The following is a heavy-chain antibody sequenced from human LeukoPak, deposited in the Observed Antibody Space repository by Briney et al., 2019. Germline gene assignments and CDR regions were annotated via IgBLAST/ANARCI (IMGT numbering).Heavy chain of an antibody. J-gene: IGHJ4*02. D-gene: IGHD3-22*01. CDR1: GYSISSGYY. V-gene: IGHV4-38-2*01. Sequence: SETLSLTCAVSGYSISSGYYWGWIRQPPGKGLEWIGSIYHSGSSYYSPSLESRVTISVDTSKNQFSLKLSSVTAADTAVYYCARVYSSGYYYYLDYWGQGTLVTVSS. CDR2: IYHSGSS. CDR3: ARVYSSGYYYYLDY.